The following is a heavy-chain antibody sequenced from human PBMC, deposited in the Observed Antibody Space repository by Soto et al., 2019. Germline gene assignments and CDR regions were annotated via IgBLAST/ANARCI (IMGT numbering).Heavy chain of an antibody. V-gene: IGHV4-31*03. Sequence: PSETLSLTCTVSGGSISSGGYYWSWIRQHPGKGLEWIGYIYYSGSNYYNPSLKGRVTISVDTSTNRFSLKLRCVTAADTAVYYCATASSSGSYSWFDHWGQGTLVTVSS. CDR2: IYYSGSN. J-gene: IGHJ5*02. CDR1: GGSISSGGYY. CDR3: ATASSSGSYSWFDH. D-gene: IGHD1-26*01.